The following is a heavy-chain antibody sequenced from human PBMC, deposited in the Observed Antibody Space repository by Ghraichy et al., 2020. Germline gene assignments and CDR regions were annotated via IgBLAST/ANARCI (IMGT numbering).Heavy chain of an antibody. CDR1: GYTFNSLG. CDR3: ARDNRIGGKDLDY. CDR2: INTNSGNP. V-gene: IGHV7-4-1*02. J-gene: IGHJ4*02. Sequence: ASVKVSCKISGYTFNSLGINWVRQAPGHGPDWMGWINTNSGNPTYAQGFTGRFVFSLDTSVSTAYLQISNLKPEDTAVYYCARDNRIGGKDLDYWGQGTLVIVSS. D-gene: IGHD3-16*01.